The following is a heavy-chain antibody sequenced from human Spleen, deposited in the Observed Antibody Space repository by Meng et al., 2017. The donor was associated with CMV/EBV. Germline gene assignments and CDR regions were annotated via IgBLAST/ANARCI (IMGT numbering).Heavy chain of an antibody. CDR1: GYSFTSYW. J-gene: IGHJ4*02. CDR2: IYPGDSDT. D-gene: IGHD3-22*01. Sequence: GESLKISCKGSGYSFTSYWIGWVRQMPGKGLEWMGIIYPGDSDTRYSPSFQGQVTISADKSISTAYLQRSSLKASDTAMYYCARLNYYDSSGYGPFDYWGQGTLVTVSS. V-gene: IGHV5-51*01. CDR3: ARLNYYDSSGYGPFDY.